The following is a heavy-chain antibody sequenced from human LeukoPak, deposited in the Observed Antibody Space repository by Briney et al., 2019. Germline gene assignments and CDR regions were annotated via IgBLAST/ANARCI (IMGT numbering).Heavy chain of an antibody. Sequence: SETLSLTCTVSGGSISGYHWSWIRQPPGKGLEWIAYTHTSGDTIYNPSLRSRVIISLDTSKNQVSLNLNSVTAADTSVYYCARHDTRRGAFDIWGQGTMVTVSS. CDR2: THTSGDT. CDR3: ARHDTRRGAFDI. V-gene: IGHV4-4*09. CDR1: GGSISGYH. D-gene: IGHD3-22*01. J-gene: IGHJ3*02.